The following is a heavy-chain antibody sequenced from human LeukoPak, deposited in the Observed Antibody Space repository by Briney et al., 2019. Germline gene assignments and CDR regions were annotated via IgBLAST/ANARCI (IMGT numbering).Heavy chain of an antibody. CDR2: INWNSGTK. D-gene: IGHD4-23*01. Sequence: GGSLRLSCAASGFTFDDYGMSWVRQVPGKGLEWVSGINWNSGTKGYADSVKGRFTISRDNAKNALYLQMHSLRAEDTAVYYCAKYGGDLGVAFEYWGQGTLVTVSS. J-gene: IGHJ4*02. V-gene: IGHV3-20*04. CDR3: AKYGGDLGVAFEY. CDR1: GFTFDDYG.